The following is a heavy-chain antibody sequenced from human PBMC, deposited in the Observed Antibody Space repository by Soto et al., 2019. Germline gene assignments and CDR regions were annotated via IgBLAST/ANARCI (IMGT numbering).Heavy chain of an antibody. CDR1: GFTFSNFA. D-gene: IGHD2-8*01. V-gene: IGHV3-30-3*01. CDR3: ARVSIDFIGKLIFDL. Sequence: QVQLVESGGGVVQPGRSLRLSCAASGFTFSNFAMHWVRQAPGKGLEWVTVISYDGSNENYADSVKGRFTISRDNSKNTMYLEMNSLRPEDTAVYYCARVSIDFIGKLIFDLWGQGTLVTVSS. J-gene: IGHJ4*02. CDR2: ISYDGSNE.